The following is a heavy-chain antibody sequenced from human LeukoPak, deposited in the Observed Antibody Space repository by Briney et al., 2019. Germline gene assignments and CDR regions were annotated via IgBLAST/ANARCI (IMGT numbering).Heavy chain of an antibody. V-gene: IGHV4-59*01. Sequence: SETLSLTCTVSGGSISSYYWTWIRQPPGKGLEWIGYIYYSGNTNYNPSLKSRVTMSIDTSKNQFSLKLTSVTAADTAVYYCARGGHGPLEVPAPMRNWFDPWGQGTLVTVSS. J-gene: IGHJ5*02. CDR1: GGSISSYY. CDR3: ARGGHGPLEVPAPMRNWFDP. CDR2: IYYSGNT. D-gene: IGHD2-2*01.